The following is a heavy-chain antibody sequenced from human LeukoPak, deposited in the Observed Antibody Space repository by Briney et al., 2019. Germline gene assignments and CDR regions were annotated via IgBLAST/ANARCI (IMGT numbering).Heavy chain of an antibody. CDR3: AKRGVVIRVILVGFHKEAYYFDS. CDR2: ISGSGGST. CDR1: GITLSNYG. D-gene: IGHD3-22*01. J-gene: IGHJ4*02. V-gene: IGHV3-23*01. Sequence: GGSLRLSCAVSGITLSNYGKSGVRQAPGKGREWVAVISGSGGSTNYADSVTGWFTISRDNPKNTLFLQMKSLRAEDTAVYFCAKRGVVIRVILVGFHKEAYYFDSWGQGALVTVSS.